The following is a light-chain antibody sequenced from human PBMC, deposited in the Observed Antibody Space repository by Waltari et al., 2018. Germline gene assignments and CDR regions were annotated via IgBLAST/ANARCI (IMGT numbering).Light chain of an antibody. CDR3: QQYNSYPIT. J-gene: IGKJ3*01. CDR2: KAS. CDR1: QSISSW. Sequence: DIQMTQSPSTLSASLGDRITIICRASQSISSWLAWYQQKPGQAPKLLIYKASSLESGVPSRFSGSGSGTEFTLTISSLQPDDFATYYCQQYNSYPITFGPGTKVDIK. V-gene: IGKV1-5*03.